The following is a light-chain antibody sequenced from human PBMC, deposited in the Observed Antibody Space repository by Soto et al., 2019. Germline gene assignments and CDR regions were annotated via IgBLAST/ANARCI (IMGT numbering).Light chain of an antibody. J-gene: IGKJ5*01. CDR3: QQRNIWPPVT. Sequence: EMVLTQSLATLSLSQGERATLSCRASPSVTNYLAWYQQKPGQAPRLLIYGAFNRATGIPARFSGSGSGTDFTLTISSLEPEDFAVYYCQQRNIWPPVTFGQRTRLEIK. CDR1: PSVTNY. V-gene: IGKV3-11*01. CDR2: GAF.